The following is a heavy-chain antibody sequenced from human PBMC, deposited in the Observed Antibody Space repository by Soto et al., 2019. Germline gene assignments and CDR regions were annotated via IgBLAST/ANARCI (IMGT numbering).Heavy chain of an antibody. Sequence: QVQLQESGPGLVKPSETLSLTCTVSGGSISSYYWSWIRQPPGKGLEWIGYIYYSGSTNYNPSLKSRVTISVDTSKNQFSPKLSSVTAADTAVYYCARGGGCSGGSCYSDNYGMDVWGQGTTVTVSS. CDR2: IYYSGST. V-gene: IGHV4-59*01. CDR1: GGSISSYY. J-gene: IGHJ6*02. CDR3: ARGGGCSGGSCYSDNYGMDV. D-gene: IGHD2-15*01.